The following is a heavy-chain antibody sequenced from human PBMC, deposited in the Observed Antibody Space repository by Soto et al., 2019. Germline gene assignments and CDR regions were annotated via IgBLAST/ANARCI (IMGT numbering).Heavy chain of an antibody. CDR2: ISGSGGST. Sequence: GGSLRLSCAASGFTFSIYAMSWFRQAPGKGLEWVSAISGSGGSTCYADSVKGRFTISRDNSKNTLYLQMNSLRAEDTAVYYCIVEASHNAFDICGQGTVVTVSS. J-gene: IGHJ3*02. V-gene: IGHV3-23*01. CDR1: GFTFSIYA. CDR3: IVEASHNAFDI. D-gene: IGHD2-21*01.